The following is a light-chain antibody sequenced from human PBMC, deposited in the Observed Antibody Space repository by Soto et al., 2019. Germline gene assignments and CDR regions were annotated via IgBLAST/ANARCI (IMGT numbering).Light chain of an antibody. CDR3: SSYAASNNFGV. J-gene: IGLJ1*01. Sequence: ALTQPPSASGSPGQSVTISCAGTSSDVGGYNYVSWYQQHPGKAPKLMIYEISKRPSGVPDRFSGSKSGNTASLTVSGLQAEDEADYYCSSYAASNNFGVFGSGTKVTVL. CDR1: SSDVGGYNY. V-gene: IGLV2-8*01. CDR2: EIS.